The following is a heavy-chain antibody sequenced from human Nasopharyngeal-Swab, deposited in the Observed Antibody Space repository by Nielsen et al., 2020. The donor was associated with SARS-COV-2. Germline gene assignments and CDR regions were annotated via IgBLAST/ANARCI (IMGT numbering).Heavy chain of an antibody. D-gene: IGHD3-10*01. CDR1: GFTFSSYG. J-gene: IGHJ4*02. CDR3: ARGELLWFGADY. V-gene: IGHV3-33*01. Sequence: GESLKISCAASGFTFSSYGMHWVRQAPGKGLEWVALIWYDGSNKYYADSAKGRFTISRDNSKNTLYLQMNSLRAEDTAVYYCARGELLWFGADYWGQGTLVPVSS. CDR2: IWYDGSNK.